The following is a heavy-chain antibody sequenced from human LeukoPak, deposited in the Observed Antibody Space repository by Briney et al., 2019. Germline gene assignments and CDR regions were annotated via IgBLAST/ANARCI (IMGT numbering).Heavy chain of an antibody. D-gene: IGHD1-26*01. V-gene: IGHV4-4*07. CDR1: GGSISSYY. J-gene: IGHJ4*02. Sequence: SETLSLTCTVSGGSISSYYWSWIRQPAGKGLEWIGRICTSGSTNYNPSLKSRVTMSVDTSKNQFSLKLSSVTAADTAVYYCAREPVVGAPFDYWGQGTLVTVSS. CDR3: AREPVVGAPFDY. CDR2: ICTSGST.